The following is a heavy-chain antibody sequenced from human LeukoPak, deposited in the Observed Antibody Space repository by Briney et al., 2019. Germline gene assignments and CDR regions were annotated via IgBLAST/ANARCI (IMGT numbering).Heavy chain of an antibody. Sequence: SVKVSCKSSGYTFTDYYIQWVRQAPGQGLEWMGGIIPIFGTANYAQKFQGRVTITADESTSTAYMELSSLRSEDTAVYYCARGRCSSTSCYGAFDIWGQGTMVTVTS. V-gene: IGHV1-69*13. CDR1: GYTFTDYY. J-gene: IGHJ3*02. D-gene: IGHD2-2*01. CDR2: IIPIFGTA. CDR3: ARGRCSSTSCYGAFDI.